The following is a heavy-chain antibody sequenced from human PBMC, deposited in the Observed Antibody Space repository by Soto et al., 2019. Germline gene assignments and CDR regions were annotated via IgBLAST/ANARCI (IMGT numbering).Heavy chain of an antibody. CDR1: GFSLSNARMG. Sequence: QDTLKESGPVLVKPTETLTLTCTVSGFSLSNARMGVSWIRQPPGKALEWLAHIFSNDEKSYSTYLKSKLTISKYPYKIHVVLTMTNMDPVNTATYYFARSLIITFGGVVTYAAFDISGQGTIVTVSS. V-gene: IGHV2-26*01. J-gene: IGHJ3*02. CDR2: IFSNDEK. D-gene: IGHD3-16*01. CDR3: ARSLIITFGGVVTYAAFDI.